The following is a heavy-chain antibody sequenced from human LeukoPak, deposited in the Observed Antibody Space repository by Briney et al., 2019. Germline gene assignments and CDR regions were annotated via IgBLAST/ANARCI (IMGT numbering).Heavy chain of an antibody. CDR2: INPNSGGT. CDR1: GYTFTGYY. CDR3: ARKLVVVGAHYGMDV. Sequence: ASVKVSCKASGYTFTGYYMHWVRQAPGQGLEWMGWINPNSGGTNYAQKFQGRVTMTRDTSISTAYMELSRLRSDDTAVYDCARKLVVVGAHYGMDVWGQGTTVTVSS. D-gene: IGHD2-15*01. V-gene: IGHV1-2*02. J-gene: IGHJ6*02.